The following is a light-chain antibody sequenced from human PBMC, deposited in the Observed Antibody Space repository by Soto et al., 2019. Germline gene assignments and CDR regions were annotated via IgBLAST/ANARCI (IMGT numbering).Light chain of an antibody. V-gene: IGKV1-33*01. J-gene: IGKJ2*01. CDR3: QQYEDLPYT. CDR1: QDISTY. CDR2: DAS. Sequence: DLQMTQSPSSLSTSVGDRVTITCQASQDISTYLNWYQQKPGKAPKLLVYDASNLETGVPSRFSGSGSGTDFTLAISSLQPEDIATYYCQQYEDLPYTFGQGTKLEIK.